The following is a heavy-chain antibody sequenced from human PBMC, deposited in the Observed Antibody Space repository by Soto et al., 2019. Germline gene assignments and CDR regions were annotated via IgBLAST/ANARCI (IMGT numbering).Heavy chain of an antibody. CDR2: IYYSGGT. Sequence: SETLSLTCTVSGGSISSGGYYWSWIRQHPGKGLEWIGYIYYSGGTYYNPSLKSRVTISVDTSKNQFSLKLSSVTAADTAVYYCAGDRERKAVAGSYYYYGMDVWGQGTTVTVSS. V-gene: IGHV4-31*03. CDR3: AGDRERKAVAGSYYYYGMDV. CDR1: GGSISSGGYY. D-gene: IGHD6-19*01. J-gene: IGHJ6*02.